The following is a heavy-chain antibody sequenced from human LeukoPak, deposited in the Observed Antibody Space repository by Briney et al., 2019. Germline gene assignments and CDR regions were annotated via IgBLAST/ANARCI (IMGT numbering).Heavy chain of an antibody. CDR3: AKSSVAGAVGAFDI. CDR1: GFTFDDYA. D-gene: IGHD6-19*01. CDR2: ISWNSGSI. Sequence: GGSLRLSCAASGFTFDDYAMHWVRQAPGKGLEWVSGISWNSGSISYADSVKGRFTISRDNAKNSLYLQMNSLRAEDMALYYCAKSSVAGAVGAFDIWGQGTMVTVSS. J-gene: IGHJ3*02. V-gene: IGHV3-9*03.